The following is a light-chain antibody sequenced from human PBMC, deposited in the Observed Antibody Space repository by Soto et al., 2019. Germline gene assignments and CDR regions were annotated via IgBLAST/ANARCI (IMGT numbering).Light chain of an antibody. CDR2: AAS. CDR3: QQYNSAPQT. V-gene: IGKV1-27*01. CDR1: QGITNY. Sequence: DIQMTQSPSSLSASVGDRVTITCRASQGITNYLAWYQQRPGKVPRLLIYAASTLQSGVPSRFRGSGSRTDFTLTISSLQPEDVATYYCQQYNSAPQTFGQGKRLEIK. J-gene: IGKJ5*01.